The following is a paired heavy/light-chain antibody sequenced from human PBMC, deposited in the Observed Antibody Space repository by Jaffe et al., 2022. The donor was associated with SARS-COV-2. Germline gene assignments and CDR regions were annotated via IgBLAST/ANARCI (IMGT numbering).Heavy chain of an antibody. CDR1: GFTFSSYA. J-gene: IGHJ4*02. V-gene: IGHV3-30*04. Sequence: QVQLVESGGGVVQPGRSLRLSCAASGFTFSSYAMHWVRQAPGKGLEWVAVISYDGSNKYYADSVKGRFTISRDNSKNTLYLQMNSLRAEDTAVYYCAREGNTMIVVAAGVDYWGQGTLVTVSS. CDR3: AREGNTMIVVAAGVDY. D-gene: IGHD3-22*01. CDR2: ISYDGSNK.
Light chain of an antibody. V-gene: IGKV2D-29*01. CDR1: QSLLHSDGKTY. CDR3: MQSIQLMYT. Sequence: DIVMTQTPLSLSVTPGQPASISCKSSQSLLHSDGKTYLYWYLQKPGQPPQLLIYEVSNRFSGVPDRFSGSGSGTDFTLKISRVEAEDVGVYYCMQSIQLMYTFGQGTKLEIK. J-gene: IGKJ2*01. CDR2: EVS.